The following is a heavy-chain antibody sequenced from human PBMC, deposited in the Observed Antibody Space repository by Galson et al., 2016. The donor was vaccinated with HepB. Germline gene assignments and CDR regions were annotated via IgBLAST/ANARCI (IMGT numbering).Heavy chain of an antibody. CDR3: VKDHGIRGLAFVGEH. D-gene: IGHD3-10*01. J-gene: IGHJ1*01. CDR2: ITWDGNKI. Sequence: SLRLSCAASGFTFDYYGMHWVRQAPGKGLEWVAGITWDGNKIYYADSVKGRFTISRDNAKKSLYLQMNSLRDEDTAFYYCVKDHGIRGLAFVGEHWGQGTLVTVSS. V-gene: IGHV3-9*01. CDR1: GFTFDYYG.